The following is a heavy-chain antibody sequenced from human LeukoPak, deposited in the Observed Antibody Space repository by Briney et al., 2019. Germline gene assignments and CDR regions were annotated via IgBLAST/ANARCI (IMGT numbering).Heavy chain of an antibody. D-gene: IGHD4-17*01. CDR2: IYYSGST. J-gene: IGHJ4*02. CDR3: ARMTTVTSYYFDY. Sequence: SETLSLTCTVSGGSISSSSYYWGWIRQPPGKGLEWIGSIYYSGSTNYNPSLKSRVTISVDTSKNQFSLKLSSVTAADTAVYYCARMTTVTSYYFDYWGQGTLVTVSS. V-gene: IGHV4-39*07. CDR1: GGSISSSSYY.